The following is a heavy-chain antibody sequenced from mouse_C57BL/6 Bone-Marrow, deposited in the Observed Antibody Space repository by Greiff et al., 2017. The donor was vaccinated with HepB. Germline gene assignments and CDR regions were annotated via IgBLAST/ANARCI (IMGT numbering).Heavy chain of an antibody. Sequence: QVQLQQSGAELVRPGTSVKVSCKASGYAFTNYLIEWVKQRPGQGLEWIGVINPGSGGTNYNEKFKGKATLTADKSSSTAYMQLSSLTSEDSAVYFCARWDSSGYEAYWGQGTLVTVSA. CDR1: GYAFTNYL. CDR3: ARWDSSGYEAY. V-gene: IGHV1-54*01. J-gene: IGHJ3*01. D-gene: IGHD3-2*02. CDR2: INPGSGGT.